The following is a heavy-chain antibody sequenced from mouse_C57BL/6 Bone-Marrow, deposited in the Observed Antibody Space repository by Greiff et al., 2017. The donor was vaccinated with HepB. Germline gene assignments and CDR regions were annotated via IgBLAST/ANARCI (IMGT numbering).Heavy chain of an antibody. CDR2: IDPENGDT. CDR1: GFNIKDDY. D-gene: IGHD2-2*01. Sequence: VQLKQSGAELVRPGASVKLSCTASGFNIKDDYMHWVKQRPEQGLEWIGWIDPENGDTEYASKFQGKATITADTSSNTAYLQLSSLTSEDTAVYYCTGYPGYFDYWGQGTTLTVSS. V-gene: IGHV14-4*01. CDR3: TGYPGYFDY. J-gene: IGHJ2*01.